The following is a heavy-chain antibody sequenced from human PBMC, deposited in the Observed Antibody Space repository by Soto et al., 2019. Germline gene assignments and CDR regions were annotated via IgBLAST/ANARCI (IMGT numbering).Heavy chain of an antibody. CDR3: ARVRYCTNGVCFILGPGMDV. CDR2: ISSSSSYI. J-gene: IGHJ6*02. Sequence: AGGSLRLSCAASGFTFSSYSMNWVRQAPGKGLEWVSSISSSSSYIYYADSVKGRFTISRDNAKNSLYLQMNSLRAEDTAVYYCARVRYCTNGVCFILGPGMDVWGQGTTVTVSS. D-gene: IGHD2-8*01. CDR1: GFTFSSYS. V-gene: IGHV3-21*01.